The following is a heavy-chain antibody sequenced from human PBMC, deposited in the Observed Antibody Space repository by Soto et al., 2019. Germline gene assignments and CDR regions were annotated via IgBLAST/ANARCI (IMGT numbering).Heavy chain of an antibody. V-gene: IGHV4-59*01. Sequence: PSETLSLTCIVSGGSISSYYWSWIRQPPGKRLEWIGFIYYSGSANYNPSLKSRVTISVDTSRNLFSLKLTSVTAADTAVYFCARASSSTDSGFDSWG. CDR2: IYYSGSA. D-gene: IGHD6-25*01. J-gene: IGHJ4*01. CDR1: GGSISSYY. CDR3: ARASSSTDSGFDS.